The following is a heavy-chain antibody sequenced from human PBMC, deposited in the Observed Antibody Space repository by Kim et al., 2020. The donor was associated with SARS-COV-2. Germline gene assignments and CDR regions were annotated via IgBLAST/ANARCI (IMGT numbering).Heavy chain of an antibody. CDR1: GFTFSSYA. D-gene: IGHD5-18*01. J-gene: IGHJ6*02. V-gene: IGHV3-64*01. CDR2: ISSNGGST. Sequence: GGSLRLSCAASGFTFSSYAMHWVRQAPGKGLEYVSAISSNGGSTYYANSVKGSFTISRDNSKNTLYLQMGSLRAEDMAVYYCARVYVDTAPFGGMDVWGQGTTVTVSS. CDR3: ARVYVDTAPFGGMDV.